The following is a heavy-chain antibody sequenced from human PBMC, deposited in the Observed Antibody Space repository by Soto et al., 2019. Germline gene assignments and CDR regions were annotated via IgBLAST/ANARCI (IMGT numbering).Heavy chain of an antibody. CDR2: IGGSGGST. D-gene: IGHD3-22*01. CDR1: GFTFSSYA. J-gene: IGHJ4*02. V-gene: IGHV3-23*01. Sequence: LRLSCAASGFTFSSYAMSWVRQAPGKGLEWVSGIGGSGGSTYYADSVKGRFTVSRDNSKSTLYLQMNSLRAEDTAVYYCAKSKSYYYDSSGYHSIQAFDYWGQGTVVTVSS. CDR3: AKSKSYYYDSSGYHSIQAFDY.